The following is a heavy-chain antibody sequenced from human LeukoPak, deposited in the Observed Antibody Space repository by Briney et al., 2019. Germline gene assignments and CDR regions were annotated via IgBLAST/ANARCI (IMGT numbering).Heavy chain of an antibody. CDR2: IYTSGST. CDR1: GGSISSGSYY. J-gene: IGHJ4*02. V-gene: IGHV4-61*02. CDR3: ALEWELGKVDY. D-gene: IGHD1-26*01. Sequence: SETLSLTCTVSGGSISSGSYYWSWIRQPAGKGLEWIGRIYTSGSTNYNPSLKSRVTISVDTSKNQFSLKLSSVTAADTAVYYCALEWELGKVDYWGQGTLVTVSS.